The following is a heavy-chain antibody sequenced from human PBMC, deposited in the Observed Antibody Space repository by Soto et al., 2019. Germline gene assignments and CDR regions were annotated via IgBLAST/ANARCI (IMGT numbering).Heavy chain of an antibody. Sequence: SETLSLTCAVYGGSFSGYYWSWIRQPPGKGLEWIGEINHSGSTNYNPSLKSRVTISVDTSKNQFSLKLSSVTAADTAVYYCARGLLSAEDSLIVVVVAATPGAFDIWGQGTMVTVSS. CDR1: GGSFSGYY. CDR2: INHSGST. V-gene: IGHV4-34*01. D-gene: IGHD2-15*01. CDR3: ARGLLSAEDSLIVVVVAATPGAFDI. J-gene: IGHJ3*02.